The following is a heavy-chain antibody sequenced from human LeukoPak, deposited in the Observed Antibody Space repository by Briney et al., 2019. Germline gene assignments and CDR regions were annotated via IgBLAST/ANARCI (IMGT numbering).Heavy chain of an antibody. J-gene: IGHJ5*02. CDR2: IYYSGST. CDR3: ARRKRGNYDILTGSSSNWFDP. CDR1: GGSISSYY. V-gene: IGHV4-59*12. Sequence: PSETLSLTCTVSGGSISSYYWSWIRQPPGKGLEWIGYIYYSGSTNYNPSLKSRVTISVDTSKNQFSLKLSSVTAADTAVYYCARRKRGNYDILTGSSSNWFDPWGQGTLVTVSS. D-gene: IGHD3-9*01.